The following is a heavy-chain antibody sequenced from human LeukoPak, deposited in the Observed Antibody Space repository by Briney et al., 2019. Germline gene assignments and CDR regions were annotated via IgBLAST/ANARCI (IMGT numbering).Heavy chain of an antibody. Sequence: HPRGSLRLSCAASGFTFSSYWMHWVRQAPGKGLVWVSRISPDGSSALYADSVKGRFTISRDNAKNTLYLQMNSLRGDDTAVYYCARVSVCPCCHFDSWGQGTLVTVSS. V-gene: IGHV3-74*01. J-gene: IGHJ4*02. CDR2: ISPDGSSA. CDR1: GFTFSSYW. D-gene: IGHD5/OR15-5a*01. CDR3: ARVSVCPCCHFDS.